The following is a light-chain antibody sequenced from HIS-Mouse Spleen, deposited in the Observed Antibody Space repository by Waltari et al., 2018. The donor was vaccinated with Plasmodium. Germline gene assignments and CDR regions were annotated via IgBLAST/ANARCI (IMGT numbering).Light chain of an antibody. V-gene: IGLV2-23*01. CDR1: SSDVGSYNL. J-gene: IGLJ2*01. CDR3: CSYAGSSSVV. CDR2: EGT. Sequence: QSALTQPASVSGSPGQSITISCTGTSSDVGSYNLVSWYQTHPGKAPKRMIYEGTKRPSGVSNRFSGSKSGNTASLTISGLQAEDEADYYCCSYAGSSSVVFGGGTKLTVL.